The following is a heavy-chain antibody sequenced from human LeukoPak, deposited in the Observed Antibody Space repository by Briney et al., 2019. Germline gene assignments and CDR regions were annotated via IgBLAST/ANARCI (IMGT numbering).Heavy chain of an antibody. V-gene: IGHV5-51*01. Sequence: GESLKISCKGSGYSFTSYWIGWVRQMPGKGLEWMGIIYPGDSDTRYSPSFQGQVTISADKSISTAYLQWSSLKASDTAMYYCARQGVEKSEGCYYYGMDVWGQGTTVTVSS. CDR2: IYPGDSDT. CDR3: ARQGVEKSEGCYYYGMDV. CDR1: GYSFTSYW. D-gene: IGHD2-8*01. J-gene: IGHJ6*02.